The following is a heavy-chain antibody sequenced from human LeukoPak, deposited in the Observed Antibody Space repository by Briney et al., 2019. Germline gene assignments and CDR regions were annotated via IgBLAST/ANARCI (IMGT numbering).Heavy chain of an antibody. Sequence: MAGGSLRLSCAASGFTFSSYSMNWVRQAPGKGLEWVSSISSSGSNIYYADSVKGRFTISRDNAKNSLYLQMNSPIAEDTAVYYCESDHVDTASDYWGQGTLVTVSS. D-gene: IGHD5-18*01. CDR3: ESDHVDTASDY. V-gene: IGHV3-21*01. CDR1: GFTFSSYS. J-gene: IGHJ4*02. CDR2: ISSSGSNI.